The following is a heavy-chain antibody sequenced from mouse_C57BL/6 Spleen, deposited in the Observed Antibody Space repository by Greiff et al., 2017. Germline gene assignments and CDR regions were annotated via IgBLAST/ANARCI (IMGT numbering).Heavy chain of an antibody. J-gene: IGHJ2*01. CDR3: ARRWTGFFDY. V-gene: IGHV1-18*01. CDR2: INPNNGGT. CDR1: GYTFTDYN. Sequence: EVQLQQSGPELVKPGASVKILCKASGYTFTDYNMDWVKQSHGKSLEWIGDINPNNGGTIYNQKFKGTATLTVDKSSSTVYMELRSLTSEDTAVYDCARRWTGFFDYWGQGTTRAISS. D-gene: IGHD4-1*01.